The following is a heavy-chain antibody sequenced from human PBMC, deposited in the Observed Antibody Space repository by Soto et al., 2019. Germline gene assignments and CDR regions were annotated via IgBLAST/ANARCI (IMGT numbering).Heavy chain of an antibody. D-gene: IGHD2-15*01. CDR1: GFSLSTSGVG. CDR3: AHSTRAIDVFHI. V-gene: IGHV2-5*02. J-gene: IGHJ3*02. Sequence: QITLKESGPTLVKPTQTLTLTCTFSGFSLSTSGVGVGWIRQPPGKALEWLALIYWDDDKRYSPSLKSRLTMHKVTTNIEVVHTMTNMDPVDTATYYCAHSTRAIDVFHIRGQGTMVTVAS. CDR2: IYWDDDK.